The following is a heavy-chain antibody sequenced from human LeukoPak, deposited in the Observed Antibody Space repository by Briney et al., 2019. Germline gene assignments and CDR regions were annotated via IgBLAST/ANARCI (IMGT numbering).Heavy chain of an antibody. D-gene: IGHD3-10*01. J-gene: IGHJ4*02. V-gene: IGHV4-59*11. CDR2: IYYRVTS. CDR1: GDSLSTHY. CDR3: ARAVGGDGSGSL. Sequence: SETLPLTCTVSGDSLSTHYWSWIRQPPGKGPERIGYIYYRVTSDYNPSLKSRVTMSVDMSTRQISLRLSSVTAADTAVYYCARAVGGDGSGSLWGPGTLVTVSS.